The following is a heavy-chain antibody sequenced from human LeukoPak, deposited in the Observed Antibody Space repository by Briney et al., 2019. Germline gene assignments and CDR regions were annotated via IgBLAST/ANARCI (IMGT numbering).Heavy chain of an antibody. CDR2: IIPIFGTA. CDR3: ARDLSITMVRVPGAFDY. D-gene: IGHD3-10*01. J-gene: IGHJ4*02. V-gene: IGHV1-69*13. CDR1: GGTFSSYA. Sequence: SVKVSCKASGGTFSSYAISWVRQAPGQGLEWMGGIIPIFGTANYAQKFQGRVTITADESTSTAYMELSSLRSEDTAVYYCARDLSITMVRVPGAFDYWGQGTLVTVSS.